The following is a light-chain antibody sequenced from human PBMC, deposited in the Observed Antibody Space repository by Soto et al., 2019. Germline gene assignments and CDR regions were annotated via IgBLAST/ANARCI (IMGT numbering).Light chain of an antibody. Sequence: EIVLTQSPDTLSLSPGERATLSCRASQCVSSSFLAWYHQKPGQAPRLLIYRASSRATGIPDRFTGSGSGTDFTLTISRLEPEDFAVYYCQQYESSPLTFGGGTKVEIK. J-gene: IGKJ4*01. CDR1: QCVSSSF. CDR3: QQYESSPLT. V-gene: IGKV3-20*01. CDR2: RAS.